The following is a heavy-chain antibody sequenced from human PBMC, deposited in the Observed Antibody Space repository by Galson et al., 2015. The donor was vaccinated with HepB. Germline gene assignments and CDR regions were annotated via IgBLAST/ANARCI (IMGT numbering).Heavy chain of an antibody. CDR1: GFTFSSYG. V-gene: IGHV3-30*18. D-gene: IGHD2-15*01. J-gene: IGHJ2*01. Sequence: SLRLSCAASGFTFSSYGMHWVRQAPGKGLEWVAVVSYDGINKYYADSVKGRFTISRDNSKNTLYLQMNSLKAEDTAVYYCAKDVSIVARYFDLWGRGTLVTVSS. CDR3: AKDVSIVARYFDL. CDR2: VSYDGINK.